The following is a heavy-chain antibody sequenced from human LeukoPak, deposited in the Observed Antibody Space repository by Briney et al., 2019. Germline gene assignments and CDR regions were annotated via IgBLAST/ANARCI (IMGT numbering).Heavy chain of an antibody. CDR2: ISWNSGSI. V-gene: IGHV3-9*01. CDR1: GFIFDDYA. Sequence: PGGSLRLSCAASGFIFDDYAMHWVRQAPGKGLEWVSGISWNSGSIGYADSVKGRFTISRDNAKNSLYLQMNSLRAEDTALYYCATRGGSFPIEYFQHWGQGTLVTVSS. CDR3: ATRGGSFPIEYFQH. D-gene: IGHD2-15*01. J-gene: IGHJ1*01.